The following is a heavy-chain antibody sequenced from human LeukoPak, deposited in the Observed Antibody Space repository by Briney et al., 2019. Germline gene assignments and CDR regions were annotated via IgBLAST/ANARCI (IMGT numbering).Heavy chain of an antibody. Sequence: ASVKVSCKASGCTFTSYAMHWVRQAPGQRLEWMGWINAGNGNTKYSQKFQGRVTITRDTSASTAYMELSSLRSEDTAVYYCAREFRSGSYSEFDYWGQGTLVTVSS. CDR1: GCTFTSYA. CDR2: INAGNGNT. CDR3: AREFRSGSYSEFDY. V-gene: IGHV1-3*01. J-gene: IGHJ4*02. D-gene: IGHD1-26*01.